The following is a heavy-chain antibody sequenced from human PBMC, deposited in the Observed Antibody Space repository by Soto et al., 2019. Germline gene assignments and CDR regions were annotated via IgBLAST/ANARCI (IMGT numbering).Heavy chain of an antibody. CDR1: GFTFSSYW. D-gene: IGHD4-17*01. CDR3: AREQAGYGDPGWFAP. CDR2: INSDGSST. J-gene: IGHJ5*02. Sequence: EVQLVESGGGLVQPGGSLSLSCAASGFTFSSYWLHWVRQAPGKGLVWVSRINSDGSSTSYADSVKGRFTISRDNAKNTLYLQMNSLRAEDTAVSYCAREQAGYGDPGWFAPWGQGNLVTVSS. V-gene: IGHV3-74*01.